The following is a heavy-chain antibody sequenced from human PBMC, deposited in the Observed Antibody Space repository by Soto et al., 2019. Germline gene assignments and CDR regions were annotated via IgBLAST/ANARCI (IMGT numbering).Heavy chain of an antibody. Sequence: GGSLRLSCAASGFTFSSYAMHWVRQAPGKGLEWVAVISYDGSNKYYADSVKGRFTISRDNSKNTLYLQMNSLRAEDTAVYYCAREWRGVGATDYWGQRTLVTVSS. CDR1: GFTFSSYA. CDR2: ISYDGSNK. CDR3: AREWRGVGATDY. D-gene: IGHD1-26*01. J-gene: IGHJ4*02. V-gene: IGHV3-30-3*01.